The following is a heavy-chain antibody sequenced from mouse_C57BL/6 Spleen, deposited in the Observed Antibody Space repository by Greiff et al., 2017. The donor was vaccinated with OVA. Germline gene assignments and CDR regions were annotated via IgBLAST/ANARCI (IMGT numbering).Heavy chain of an antibody. CDR3: ARFPYYGSSSYYFDY. CDR1: GFSLTSYG. D-gene: IGHD1-1*01. V-gene: IGHV2-2*02. Sequence: QVQLKQSGPGLVQPSQSLSITCTVSGFSLTSYGVHWVRQSPGKGLEWLGVIWSGGSTDYNAAFISRLSISKDNSKSQVFFKMNSLQANDTAIYYCARFPYYGSSSYYFDYWGQGTTLTVSS. CDR2: IWSGGST. J-gene: IGHJ2*01.